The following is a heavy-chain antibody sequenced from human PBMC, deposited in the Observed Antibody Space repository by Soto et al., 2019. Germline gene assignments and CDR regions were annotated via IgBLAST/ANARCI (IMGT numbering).Heavy chain of an antibody. D-gene: IGHD3-10*01. V-gene: IGHV1-18*01. Sequence: ASVKVSCKASGYTFTSYGISWVRQAPGQGLEWMGWISAYNGNTNYAQKLQGRVTMTTDTSTSTAYMELRSLRSDDTAVYYCARLELRGVIRYGMDVWGQGTTVTVYS. CDR2: ISAYNGNT. CDR1: GYTFTSYG. J-gene: IGHJ6*02. CDR3: ARLELRGVIRYGMDV.